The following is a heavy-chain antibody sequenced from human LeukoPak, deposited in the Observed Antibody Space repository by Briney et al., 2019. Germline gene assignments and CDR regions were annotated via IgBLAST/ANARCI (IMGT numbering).Heavy chain of an antibody. D-gene: IGHD3-9*01. Sequence: SETLSLTCTVSGGSISSYYWSWIRQPPGKGLEWIGYIYYSGSTNYNPSLKSRVTISVDTSKNQFSLKLSSVTAADTAVYYCARLGVTGSARPKEGWFDPWGQGTLVTVSS. CDR3: ARLGVTGSARPKEGWFDP. V-gene: IGHV4-59*08. CDR1: GGSISSYY. CDR2: IYYSGST. J-gene: IGHJ5*02.